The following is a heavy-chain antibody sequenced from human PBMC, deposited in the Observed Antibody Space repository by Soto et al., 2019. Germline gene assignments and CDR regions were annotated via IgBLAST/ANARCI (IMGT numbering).Heavy chain of an antibody. V-gene: IGHV1-18*01. D-gene: IGHD5-12*01. CDR3: AMHRGGYDSNYYYYYMDV. Sequence: ASVKVSCKASGYTFTSYGISWVRQAPGQGLEWMGWISAYNGNTNYAQKLQGRVTMTTDTSTSTAYMELRSLRSDDTAVYYCAMHRGGYDSNYYYYYMDVWGKGTTVTVSS. J-gene: IGHJ6*03. CDR1: GYTFTSYG. CDR2: ISAYNGNT.